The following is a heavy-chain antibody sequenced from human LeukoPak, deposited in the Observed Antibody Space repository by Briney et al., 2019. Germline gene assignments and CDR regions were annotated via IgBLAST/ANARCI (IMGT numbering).Heavy chain of an antibody. CDR3: ARVSTMVRGVFDY. D-gene: IGHD3-10*01. J-gene: IGHJ4*02. CDR2: IYYSGST. Sequence: PSETLSLTCTVSGGSISSYYWSWIRQPPGKGLEWIGYIYYSGSTNYNPSLKSRVTISVDTSKNQFSLKLSSVTAADTAVYYCARVSTMVRGVFDYWGQGTLVTVSS. CDR1: GGSISSYY. V-gene: IGHV4-59*01.